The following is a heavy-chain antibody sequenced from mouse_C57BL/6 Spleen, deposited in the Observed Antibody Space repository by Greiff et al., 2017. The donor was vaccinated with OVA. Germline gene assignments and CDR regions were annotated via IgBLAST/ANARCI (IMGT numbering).Heavy chain of an antibody. CDR3: ARPHYYGSSYGFAY. J-gene: IGHJ3*01. D-gene: IGHD1-1*01. Sequence: QVQLKQPGAELVRPGSSVKLSCKASGYTFTSYWMHWVKQRPIQGLEWIGNIDPSDSETHYNQKFKDKATLTVDKSSSTAYMQLSSLTSEDSAVYYCARPHYYGSSYGFAYWGQGTLVTVSA. CDR2: IDPSDSET. V-gene: IGHV1-52*01. CDR1: GYTFTSYW.